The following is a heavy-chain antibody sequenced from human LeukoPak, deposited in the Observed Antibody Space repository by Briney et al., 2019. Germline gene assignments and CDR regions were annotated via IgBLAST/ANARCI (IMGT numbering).Heavy chain of an antibody. CDR2: INHSGST. D-gene: IGHD2-15*01. CDR3: ARARRGGIVVVVAATHFDY. V-gene: IGHV4-34*01. J-gene: IGHJ4*02. CDR1: GGSFSGYY. Sequence: SETLSLTCAVYGGSFSGYYWSWIRQPPGKGLEWIGEINHSGSTNYNPSLKSRVTISVDTSKNQFSLKLSSVTAADTAVYYCARARRGGIVVVVAATHFDYWGQGTLVTVSS.